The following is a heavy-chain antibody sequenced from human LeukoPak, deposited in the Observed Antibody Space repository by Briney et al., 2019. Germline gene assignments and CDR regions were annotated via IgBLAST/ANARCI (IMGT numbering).Heavy chain of an antibody. CDR1: GGSFSGYY. V-gene: IGHV4-34*01. CDR2: IYRSGST. J-gene: IGHJ6*03. Sequence: SETLSLTCAVYGGSFSGYYWSWIRQPPGKGLEWIGSIYRSGSTYYNPSLKRRVTISVDTSKNQFSLKLSSVTAADTAVYYCARDPGGSNRYYYYYYMDVWGKGTTVTVSS. CDR3: ARDPGGSNRYYYYYYMDV. D-gene: IGHD1-26*01.